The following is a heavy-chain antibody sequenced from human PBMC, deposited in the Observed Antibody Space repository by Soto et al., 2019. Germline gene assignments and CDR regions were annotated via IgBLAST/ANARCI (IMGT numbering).Heavy chain of an antibody. CDR1: GFTVSSKY. CDR3: ARDDVLCDGGRCYGVTLDV. J-gene: IGHJ6*04. CDR2: IQSGGPT. D-gene: IGHD2-15*01. Sequence: EVQLVESGGGLVQPGGSLRLSCAASGFTVSSKYMSWVRQAPGKGLEWVSLIQSGGPTYYADSVKGRFTISRDTSENTVHLQMDSLRAEDTAVYYCARDDVLCDGGRCYGVTLDVCGKGTTVTVSS. V-gene: IGHV3-66*01.